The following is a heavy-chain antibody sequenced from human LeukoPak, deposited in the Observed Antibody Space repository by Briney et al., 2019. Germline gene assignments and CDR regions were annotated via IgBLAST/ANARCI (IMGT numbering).Heavy chain of an antibody. V-gene: IGHV3-21*01. J-gene: IGHJ3*02. CDR3: ARDSPMTTLPTDAFDI. Sequence: GGSLRLSCAASGFTFSSYSMNWVRQAPGKGLEWVSSISSSSSYIYYADSVKGRFTISRDNAKNSLYLQMSSLRAEDTAVYYCARDSPMTTLPTDAFDIWGQGTMVTVSS. D-gene: IGHD4-11*01. CDR1: GFTFSSYS. CDR2: ISSSSSYI.